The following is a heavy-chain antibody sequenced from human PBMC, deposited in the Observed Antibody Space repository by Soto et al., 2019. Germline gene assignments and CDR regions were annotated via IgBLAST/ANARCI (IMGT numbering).Heavy chain of an antibody. CDR2: IYYSGST. D-gene: IGHD2-21*02. V-gene: IGHV4-31*03. J-gene: IGHJ4*02. CDR3: AREPRQGDRIYYFDY. CDR1: GGSISSGVYY. Sequence: TLSLTCTVSGGSISSGVYYWSWIRQHPGKGLEWIGYIYYSGSTYYNPSLKSRVTISVDTSKNQFSLKLSSVTAADTAVYYCAREPRQGDRIYYFDYWGPGALVTVSS.